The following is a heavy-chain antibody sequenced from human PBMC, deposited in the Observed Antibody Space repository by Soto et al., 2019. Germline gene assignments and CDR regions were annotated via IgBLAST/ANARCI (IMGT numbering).Heavy chain of an antibody. CDR2: ISAYNGNT. CDR1: GYTFTSYG. CDR3: ARDTFLEWLLAPTDYGMDV. Sequence: ASVRVSCKASGYTFTSYGISWVRQAPGQGLEWMGWISAYNGNTNYAQKLQGRVTMTTDTSTSTAYMELRSLRSDDTAVYYCARDTFLEWLLAPTDYGMDVWGQGTPVTVSS. V-gene: IGHV1-18*04. J-gene: IGHJ6*02. D-gene: IGHD3-3*01.